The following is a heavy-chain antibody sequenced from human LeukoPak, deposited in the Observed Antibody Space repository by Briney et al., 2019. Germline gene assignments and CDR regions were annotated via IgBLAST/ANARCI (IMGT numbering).Heavy chain of an antibody. CDR3: ARGLQYNWFDP. V-gene: IGHV4-59*01. CDR1: GGSISSYY. CDR2: TYYSGST. Sequence: PSETLSLTCTVSGGSISSYYWSWIRQPPGKGLEWIGYTYYSGSTNYNPSLKGRVTISVDTSKNQFSLKLSSVTAADTAVYYCARGLQYNWFDPWGQGTLVTVSS. D-gene: IGHD4-11*01. J-gene: IGHJ5*02.